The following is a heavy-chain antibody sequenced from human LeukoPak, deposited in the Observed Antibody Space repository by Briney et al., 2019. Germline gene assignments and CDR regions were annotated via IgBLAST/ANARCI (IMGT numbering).Heavy chain of an antibody. CDR1: GYLSTRYG. J-gene: IGHJ4*02. V-gene: IGHV1-18*01. CDR3: ARAGRGTYYYFDV. D-gene: IGHD3-10*01. Sequence: ASVKVSCKASGYLSTRYGFIWVRQAPGHGLQWMGWISGSTGNTNYAQIVQGRVSMTTDTSTNTAHMELRSLTVDDTAVYYCARAGRGTYYYFDVWGQGTLVTVSS. CDR2: ISGSTGNT.